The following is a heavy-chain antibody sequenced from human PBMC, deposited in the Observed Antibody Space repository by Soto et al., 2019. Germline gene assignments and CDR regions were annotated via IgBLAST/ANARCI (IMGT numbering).Heavy chain of an antibody. J-gene: IGHJ1*01. V-gene: IGHV4-34*01. CDR2: INHSGST. CDR1: GGSFSGYY. D-gene: IGHD4-17*01. Sequence: SETLSLTCAVYGGSFSGYYWSWIRQPPGKGLEWIGEINHSGSTNYNPSLKSRVTISVDTSKNQFSLKLSSVTAADTAVYYCARGTGTVTRKYFQHWGQGTLVTVSS. CDR3: ARGTGTVTRKYFQH.